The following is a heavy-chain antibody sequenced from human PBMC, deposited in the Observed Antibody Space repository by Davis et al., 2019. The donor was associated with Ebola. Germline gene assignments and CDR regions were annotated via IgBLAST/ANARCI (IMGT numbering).Heavy chain of an antibody. V-gene: IGHV3-30*03. CDR1: GITFSTYA. CDR3: AAIVPWGPAPHYYYALDV. D-gene: IGHD3-22*01. J-gene: IGHJ6*04. Sequence: GESLKISCAASGITFSTYAMPWLRQAPGKGLEWVAAISYDGAYQYYVASVKDRFTIARDNSKNTLFLHMNSLRADDTAVYYCAAIVPWGPAPHYYYALDVWGKGTTVTVSS. CDR2: ISYDGAYQ.